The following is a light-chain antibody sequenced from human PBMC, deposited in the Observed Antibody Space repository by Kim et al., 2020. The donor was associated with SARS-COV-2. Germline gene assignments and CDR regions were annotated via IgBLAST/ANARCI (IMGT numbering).Light chain of an antibody. CDR2: GAS. CDR3: QQYGSSPPYS. J-gene: IGKJ2*03. CDR1: QSVSSSD. V-gene: IGKV3-20*01. Sequence: SPGERATLSCRASQSVSSSDLAWDQQKPGQAPRLLIYGASSRATGIPDRFSGSGSGTDFTLTISRLEPEDFAVYYCQQYGSSPPYSFGQGTKLEI.